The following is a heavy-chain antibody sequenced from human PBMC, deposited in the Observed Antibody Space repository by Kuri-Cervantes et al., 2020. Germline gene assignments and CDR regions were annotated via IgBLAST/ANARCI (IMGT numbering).Heavy chain of an antibody. D-gene: IGHD3-3*01. J-gene: IGHJ4*02. CDR3: AKFLEWLSSFDC. CDR1: GFTFSSYG. Sequence: GGSLRLSCAASGFTFSSYGMHWVRQAPGKGLEWVSAISGSGGSTYYADSVKGRFTISRDNSKNTLYLQMNSLRAEDTAVYYCAKFLEWLSSFDCWGQGTLVTVSS. CDR2: ISGSGGST. V-gene: IGHV3-23*01.